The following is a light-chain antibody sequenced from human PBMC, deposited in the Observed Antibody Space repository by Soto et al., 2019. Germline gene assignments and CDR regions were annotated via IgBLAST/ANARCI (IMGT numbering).Light chain of an antibody. J-gene: IGKJ1*01. CDR1: QSLVYSDGNTY. CDR3: EQFSNFPRT. CDR2: QIS. V-gene: IGKV2-24*01. Sequence: DVVLTQTPLSSPVTPGQPASISCKSSQSLVYSDGNTYLSWFQQRPGLPPRLLIYQISNRFSGVQDKFSGSGAGTDFKLKISRVEVEDVRVYECEQFSNFPRTFGQGTTVDIK.